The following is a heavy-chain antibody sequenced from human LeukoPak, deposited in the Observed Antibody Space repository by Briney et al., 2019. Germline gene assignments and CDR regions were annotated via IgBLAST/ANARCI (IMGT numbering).Heavy chain of an antibody. CDR1: GFTFSSYA. CDR2: ISSGGVST. V-gene: IGHV3-23*01. J-gene: IGHJ5*02. Sequence: GGSLRLSCAASGFTFSSYAMSWVRQAPGKGLEWVSSISSGGVSTYYADSVKGRFTISRDNSKNTLYLQMNSLRAEDTAVYYCAKDPHYYGSGSYYNSWGQGTLVTVSS. CDR3: AKDPHYYGSGSYYNS. D-gene: IGHD3-10*01.